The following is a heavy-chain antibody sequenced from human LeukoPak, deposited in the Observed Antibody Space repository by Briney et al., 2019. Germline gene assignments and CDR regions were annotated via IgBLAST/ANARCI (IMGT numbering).Heavy chain of an antibody. CDR1: GFIFSKHW. J-gene: IGHJ4*02. CDR3: ARESSGSYWG. V-gene: IGHV3-74*01. Sequence: GGSLRLSCVASGFIFSKHWMHWVRQAPGKGLVWVSRLNLDGSTTSYADSVKGRFTISRDNAKNTLYLQMYSLRVDDTGVYYCARESSGSYWGWGQGTLVTVSS. D-gene: IGHD3-10*01. CDR2: LNLDGSTT.